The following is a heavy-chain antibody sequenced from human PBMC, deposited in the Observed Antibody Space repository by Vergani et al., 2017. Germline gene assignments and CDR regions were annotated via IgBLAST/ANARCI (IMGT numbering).Heavy chain of an antibody. V-gene: IGHV3-53*01. CDR2: IYSGGST. Sequence: EVQLVESGGGLIQPGGSLRLSCAASGFTVSSNYMSWVRQAPGKGLEWVSVIYSGGSTYYADSVKGRFTISRDNSKNTLYLQMNSLRAEDTAVYYCAREAKDPHYYFDYWGQGTLVTVSS. D-gene: IGHD4/OR15-4a*01. CDR3: AREAKDPHYYFDY. J-gene: IGHJ4*02. CDR1: GFTVSSNY.